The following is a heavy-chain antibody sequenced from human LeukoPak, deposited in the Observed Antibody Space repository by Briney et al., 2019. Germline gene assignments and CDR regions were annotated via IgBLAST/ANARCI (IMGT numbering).Heavy chain of an antibody. CDR2: ISSSGSTI. Sequence: GGSLRLSCAASGFTVSSNYMSWVRQAPGKGLEWVSYISSSGSTIYYADSVKGRFTISRDNAKNSLYLQMNSRRAEDTAVYYCARDITYYDSSGYYFDYWGQGTLVTVSS. CDR3: ARDITYYDSSGYYFDY. CDR1: GFTVSSNY. V-gene: IGHV3-11*04. J-gene: IGHJ4*02. D-gene: IGHD3-22*01.